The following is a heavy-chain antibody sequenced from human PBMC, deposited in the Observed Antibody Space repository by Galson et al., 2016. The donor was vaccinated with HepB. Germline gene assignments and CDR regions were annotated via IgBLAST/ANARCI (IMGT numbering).Heavy chain of an antibody. Sequence: SETLSLTCVVHGGSLSGYYWSWIRQPPGKGLEWIGEINHGGSTNYNPSLKSRVTISVDTSKNQFSLKLRSVTAADTAVYYCARGGYNYGFYWYFDLWGRGTLVTVSS. J-gene: IGHJ2*01. V-gene: IGHV4-34*01. CDR3: ARGGYNYGFYWYFDL. D-gene: IGHD5-18*01. CDR2: INHGGST. CDR1: GGSLSGYY.